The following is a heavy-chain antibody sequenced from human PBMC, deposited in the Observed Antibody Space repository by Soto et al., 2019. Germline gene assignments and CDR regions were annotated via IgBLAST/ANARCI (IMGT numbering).Heavy chain of an antibody. Sequence: EVQLVESGGGLVQPGGSLKLSCAASGFIFSGSAMEWVRQASGKGLEWVGRIRSKANSYATAYAVSVKGRFTISRDDSRNTAYLQMNSLKPEYTAVYYCARGVYDFWSGHTKGLDYWGQGTVVTVSS. D-gene: IGHD3-3*01. CDR2: IRSKANSYAT. CDR1: GFIFSGSA. J-gene: IGHJ4*02. V-gene: IGHV3-73*02. CDR3: ARGVYDFWSGHTKGLDY.